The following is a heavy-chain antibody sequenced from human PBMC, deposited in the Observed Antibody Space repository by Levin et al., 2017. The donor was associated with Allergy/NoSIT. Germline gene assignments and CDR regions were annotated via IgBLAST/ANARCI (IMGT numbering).Heavy chain of an antibody. V-gene: IGHV4-34*01. J-gene: IGHJ4*02. D-gene: IGHD6-19*01. CDR1: GGSFSGYY. Sequence: SQTLSLTCAVYGGSFSGYYWSWIRQPPGKGLEWIGEINHSGSTNYNPSLKSRVTISVDTSKNQFSLKLSSVTAADTAVYYCARVDSSGWSSFDYWGQGTLVTVSS. CDR3: ARVDSSGWSSFDY. CDR2: INHSGST.